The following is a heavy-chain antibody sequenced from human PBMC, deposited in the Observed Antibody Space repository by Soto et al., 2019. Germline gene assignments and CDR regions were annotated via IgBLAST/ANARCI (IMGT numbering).Heavy chain of an antibody. CDR3: ATAPGVIVPYDAFDI. Sequence: AASVKVSCKASGYTFTSYAMHWVRQAPGQRLEWMGWINAGNGNTKYSQKFQGRVTITKDTSTNTAYMELSSLRSEDTAVYYCATAPGVIVPYDAFDIWGQGTMVTVSS. CDR2: INAGNGNT. CDR1: GYTFTSYA. J-gene: IGHJ3*02. D-gene: IGHD3-22*01. V-gene: IGHV1-3*01.